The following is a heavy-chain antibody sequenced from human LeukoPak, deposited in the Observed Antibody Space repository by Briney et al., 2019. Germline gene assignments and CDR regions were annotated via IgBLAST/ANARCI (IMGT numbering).Heavy chain of an antibody. J-gene: IGHJ6*02. CDR3: ARGYSSSWPHYYYYGMDV. Sequence: SETLSHTCTVSGGSISSYYWSWIRQPPGKGLEWIGYIYYSGSTYYNPSLKSRVTISVDTSKNQFSLKLSSVTAADTAVYYCARGYSSSWPHYYYYGMDVWGQGTTVTVSS. V-gene: IGHV4-59*12. D-gene: IGHD6-13*01. CDR2: IYYSGST. CDR1: GGSISSYY.